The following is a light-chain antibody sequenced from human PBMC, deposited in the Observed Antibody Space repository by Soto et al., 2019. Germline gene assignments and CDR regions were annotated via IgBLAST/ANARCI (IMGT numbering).Light chain of an antibody. Sequence: EIVMTQSPATLSVSPGERATLSCRASQSVSSDIAWYQQRPAQAPRLLMYDVSTRATGIPARFSGGGSGREFTLTISSLQSEDFAVYYCQQSSNWPWTFGQGTKVAIK. J-gene: IGKJ1*01. CDR2: DVS. CDR3: QQSSNWPWT. CDR1: QSVSSD. V-gene: IGKV3-15*01.